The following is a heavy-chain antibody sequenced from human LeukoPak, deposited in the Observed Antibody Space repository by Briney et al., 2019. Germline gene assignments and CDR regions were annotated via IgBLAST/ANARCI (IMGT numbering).Heavy chain of an antibody. CDR2: INHSGST. CDR1: GGSFSGYY. J-gene: IGHJ4*02. D-gene: IGHD5-18*01. CDR3: ARRPLYSYGPNDY. V-gene: IGHV4-34*01. Sequence: SETLSLTCTVYGGSFSGYYWRWIRQPPGKGREWIGEINHSGSTNYNPYLKSRVTISVDTSKNQFSLKLSSVTAADTAVYYCARRPLYSYGPNDYWGQGTLVTVSS.